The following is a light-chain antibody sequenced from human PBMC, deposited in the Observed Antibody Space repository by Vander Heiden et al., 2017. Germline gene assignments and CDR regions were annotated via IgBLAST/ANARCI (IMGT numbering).Light chain of an antibody. J-gene: IGKJ1*01. CDR3: QKYNSYPWT. CDR2: KAS. Sequence: DIQMMQSPSTLSASVGDTVTITCRAGQSVGFWLAWYQQKPGKAPNLLIYKASSLESGVPSRFSGKGPGTEFTLTISSLQPDDFATYYCQKYNSYPWTFGQGTKLEIK. CDR1: QSVGFW. V-gene: IGKV1-5*03.